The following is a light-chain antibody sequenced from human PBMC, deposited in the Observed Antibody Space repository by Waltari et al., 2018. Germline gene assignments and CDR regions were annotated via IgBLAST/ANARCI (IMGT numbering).Light chain of an antibody. V-gene: IGLV3-27*01. J-gene: IGLJ2*01. Sequence: SYELTQPSSVSVSPGQTAKITCSGDVLTKKYARWFQQKPGQAPVLMIYKDSERPSRSPERFSGSSSGATVTLTITGAQVEEEADYYCYSSTDNSGIFGGGTTLTVL. CDR3: YSSTDNSGI. CDR2: KDS. CDR1: VLTKKY.